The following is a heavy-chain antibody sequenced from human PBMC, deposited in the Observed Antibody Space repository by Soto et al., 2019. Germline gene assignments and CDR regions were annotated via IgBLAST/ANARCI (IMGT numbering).Heavy chain of an antibody. CDR1: GGSISSGGYC. CDR2: IYYSGST. D-gene: IGHD3-22*01. CDR3: ARLVYDSSGYRPG. Sequence: PSETLPHTCTVSGGSISSGGYCWGWIRKPPGKGLEWIGSIYYSGSTYYNPSLKSRVTISVDTSKNQFSLKLSPVTAADTAVYYCARLVYDSSGYRPGWGQGALVTVSS. J-gene: IGHJ4*02. V-gene: IGHV4-39*01.